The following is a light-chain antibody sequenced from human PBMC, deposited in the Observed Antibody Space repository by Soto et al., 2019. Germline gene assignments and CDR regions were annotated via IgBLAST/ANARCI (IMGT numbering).Light chain of an antibody. CDR2: DDT. CDR3: CSYAGSTTFVI. CDR1: SSDVGSYNL. J-gene: IGLJ2*01. Sequence: QSALTQPASVSGSPGQSITISCTGTSSDVGSYNLVSWYQQHPGKAPKLVIYDDTKGPSGVSNRFSGSKSGNTASLTISGLQAEDEADYSCCSYAGSTTFVIFGGGTKLTVL. V-gene: IGLV2-23*02.